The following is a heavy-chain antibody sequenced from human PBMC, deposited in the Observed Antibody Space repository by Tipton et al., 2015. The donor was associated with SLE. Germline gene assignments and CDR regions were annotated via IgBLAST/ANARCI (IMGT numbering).Heavy chain of an antibody. CDR3: ARGYSMVTAIGFYYYYMDV. V-gene: IGHV4-61*01. CDR2: IFYTGST. Sequence: TLSLTCTVSGGSVSSGSYYWSWIRQPPGKGLEWIGYIFYTGSTNYNPSLKSRVTISVDTSKNQFSLKLSSVTAADTAVYYCARGYSMVTAIGFYYYYMDVWGKGTTVTVSS. J-gene: IGHJ6*03. D-gene: IGHD2-21*02. CDR1: GGSVSSGSYY.